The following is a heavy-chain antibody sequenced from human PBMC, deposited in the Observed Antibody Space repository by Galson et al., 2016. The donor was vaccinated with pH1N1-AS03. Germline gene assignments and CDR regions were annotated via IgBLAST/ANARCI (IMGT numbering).Heavy chain of an antibody. CDR2: ISRSSTYI. J-gene: IGHJ4*02. CDR3: ARDSGYGGTFDN. Sequence: SLRLSCAASGFTFSGYSMNWFRQAPGKGLEWVSSISRSSTYIYYADSVKGRFTISRDNAKNSLYLQMHSLRDDDTAVYYCARDSGYGGTFDNWGQGALVTVSS. CDR1: GFTFSGYS. V-gene: IGHV3-21*01. D-gene: IGHD5-12*01.